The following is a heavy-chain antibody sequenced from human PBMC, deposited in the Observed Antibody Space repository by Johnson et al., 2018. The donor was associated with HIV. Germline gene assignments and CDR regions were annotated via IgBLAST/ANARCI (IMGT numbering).Heavy chain of an antibody. CDR1: GFTFTSYA. Sequence: QEKLVESGGGVVQPGRSLRLSCAASGFTFTSYAMHWVRQAPGKGLEWVAVISYDGSNKYYADSVKGRFTISRDNSKNTLFLQMNSLRAEDTAVFYCARATTSKDHAFYIWGQGTMVTVSS. J-gene: IGHJ3*02. CDR3: ARATTSKDHAFYI. V-gene: IGHV3-30*04. CDR2: ISYDGSNK. D-gene: IGHD1-14*01.